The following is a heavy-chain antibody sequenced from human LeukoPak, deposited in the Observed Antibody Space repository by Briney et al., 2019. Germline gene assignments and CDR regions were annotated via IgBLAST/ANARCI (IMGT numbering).Heavy chain of an antibody. CDR2: IYYGGST. D-gene: IGHD3-10*01. Sequence: SQTLSLTCTVSGGFISSGSYYWSWIRQPPGKGLEWIGYIYYGGSTYYNLSLKSRITISVDTSRNQFSLRLSSVTAADTAVYYCARVSRVGELYADPWGQGTLVTVSS. J-gene: IGHJ5*02. CDR1: GGFISSGSYY. CDR3: ARVSRVGELYADP. V-gene: IGHV4-30-4*01.